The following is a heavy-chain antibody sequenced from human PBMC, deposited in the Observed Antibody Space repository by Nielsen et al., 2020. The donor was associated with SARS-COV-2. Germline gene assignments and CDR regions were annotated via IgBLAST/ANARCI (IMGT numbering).Heavy chain of an antibody. D-gene: IGHD3-10*01. Sequence: GESLKISCAASGFTFSSYSMNWVRQAPGKGLEWVSSISSSSSYIYYADSVKGRFTISRDNAKNSLYLQMNSLRAEDTAVYYCARDGSSWEGWFGELLYEGERGGLFDYWGQGTLVTVSS. J-gene: IGHJ4*02. CDR1: GFTFSSYS. CDR3: ARDGSSWEGWFGELLYEGERGGLFDY. V-gene: IGHV3-21*01. CDR2: ISSSSSYI.